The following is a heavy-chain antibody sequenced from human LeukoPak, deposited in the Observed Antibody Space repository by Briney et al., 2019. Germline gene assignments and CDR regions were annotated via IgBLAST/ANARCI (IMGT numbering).Heavy chain of an antibody. CDR1: GYTFTSYG. J-gene: IGHJ4*02. D-gene: IGHD2-8*01. V-gene: IGHV1-18*01. CDR3: SRVDIVLMVYATEYYFDY. CDR2: ISANNGNT. Sequence: ASVKVSCKASGYTFTSYGISWVRQAPGQGLEWMGWISANNGNTNYAQKLQGRVTITTDTSTSTAYMELRSLRSDDTAVYYCSRVDIVLMVYATEYYFDYWGQGTLVTVSS.